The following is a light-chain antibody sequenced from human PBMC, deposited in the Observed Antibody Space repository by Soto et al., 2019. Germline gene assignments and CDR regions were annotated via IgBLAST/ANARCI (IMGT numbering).Light chain of an antibody. V-gene: IGKV1-27*01. CDR2: AAS. CDR3: QKYNSALT. Sequence: DIQMTQSPSSLSASVGDRVTITCRASQGLSNYLAWYQQKPGKVPKLLIYAASTLQSGVPSRYSGSRSGTDFTLTISSLQPEDVATYYCQKYNSALTFGGGTKVEIK. CDR1: QGLSNY. J-gene: IGKJ4*01.